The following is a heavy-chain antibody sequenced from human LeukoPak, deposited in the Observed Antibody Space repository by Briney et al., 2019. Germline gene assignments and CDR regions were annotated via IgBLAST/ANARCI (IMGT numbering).Heavy chain of an antibody. Sequence: ASVKVSCKASGYAFTSYYMHWVRQAPGQGLEWMGIINPSGGSTSYAQKFQGRVTMTRDTSTSTVYMELSSLRSEDTAVYCCARDRSPLGDYWGQGTLVTVSS. J-gene: IGHJ4*02. CDR2: INPSGGST. V-gene: IGHV1-46*01. CDR1: GYAFTSYY. CDR3: ARDRSPLGDY.